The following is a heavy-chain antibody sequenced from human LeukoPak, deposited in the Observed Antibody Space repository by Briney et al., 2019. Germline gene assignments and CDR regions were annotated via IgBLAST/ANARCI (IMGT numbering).Heavy chain of an antibody. Sequence: PSETLSLTCTVSGDSISSYYWSWIRQPPGKGLEWIGYMHYSGSSNYNPSLKSRVTTSVDTSQNQFSLKLRSVTAADTAVYYCARRVTSSCFDPWGQGTLVTVTS. D-gene: IGHD2-21*02. CDR3: ARRVTSSCFDP. CDR1: GDSISSYY. V-gene: IGHV4-59*08. J-gene: IGHJ5*02. CDR2: MHYSGSS.